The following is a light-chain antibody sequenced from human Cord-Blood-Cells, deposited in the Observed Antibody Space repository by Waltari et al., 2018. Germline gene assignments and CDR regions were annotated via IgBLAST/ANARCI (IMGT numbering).Light chain of an antibody. Sequence: QSALTQPASVSGSPGQSITLSCTGSSSDVGRYNLVSWYKQHPGKAPKLMIYEVSKRPSGVSNRFSGSKSGNTASLTISGLQAEDEADYYCCSYAGSSTALYVFGTGTKVTVL. CDR2: EVS. J-gene: IGLJ1*01. CDR1: SSDVGRYNL. V-gene: IGLV2-23*02. CDR3: CSYAGSSTALYV.